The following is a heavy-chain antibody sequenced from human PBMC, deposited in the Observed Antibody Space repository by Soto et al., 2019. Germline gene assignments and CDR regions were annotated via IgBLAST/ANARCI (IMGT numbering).Heavy chain of an antibody. Sequence: SGPTLVNPTETLTLTCTVSGFSLSNARMGVSWIRQPPGKALEWLAHIFSNDEKSYSTSLKSRLTISKDTSKSQVVLTMTNMDPVDTATYYCARIPAYYDFWSGYYWFDPWGQGTLVTVSS. V-gene: IGHV2-26*01. CDR1: GFSLSNARMG. D-gene: IGHD3-3*01. CDR3: ARIPAYYDFWSGYYWFDP. J-gene: IGHJ5*02. CDR2: IFSNDEK.